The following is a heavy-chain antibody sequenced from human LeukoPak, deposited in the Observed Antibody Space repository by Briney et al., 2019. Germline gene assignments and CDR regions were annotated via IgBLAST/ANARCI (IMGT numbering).Heavy chain of an antibody. CDR2: IIPIFGTA. CDR1: GGTFSSYA. CDR3: AKDDGSATMGFDS. V-gene: IGHV1-69*05. D-gene: IGHD1-26*01. Sequence: GASVKVSCKASGGTFSSYAISWVRQAPGQGLEWMGGIIPIFGTANYAQKFQGRVTITTDESTSTAYMELSSLRSEDTAVYYCAKDDGSATMGFDSWGQGTLVSVSS. J-gene: IGHJ5*01.